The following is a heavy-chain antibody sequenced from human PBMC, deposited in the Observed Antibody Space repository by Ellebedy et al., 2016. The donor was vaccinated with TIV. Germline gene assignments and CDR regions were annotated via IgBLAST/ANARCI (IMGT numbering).Heavy chain of an antibody. CDR2: INHSGST. V-gene: IGHV4-34*01. D-gene: IGHD6-19*01. J-gene: IGHJ4*02. CDR1: GGTFSPYF. CDR3: ARALSRGWYLFDS. Sequence: SETLSLXXAVYGGTFSPYFWTWIRRPPGKGLEWIGEINHSGSTNYNPSLKSRVTISVDTSENQFSLKLKYVTAADTAVYYCARALSRGWYLFDSWGQGTLVTVSS.